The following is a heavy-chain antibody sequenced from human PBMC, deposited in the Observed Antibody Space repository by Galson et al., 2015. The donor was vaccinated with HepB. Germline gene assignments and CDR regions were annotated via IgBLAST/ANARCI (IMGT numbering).Heavy chain of an antibody. CDR2: IIPIFGTA. V-gene: IGHV1-69*13. CDR1: GGTFSSYA. J-gene: IGHJ4*02. CDR3: ARAGDRYAYGLAVSFDY. D-gene: IGHD3-16*01. Sequence: SVKVSCKASGGTFSSYAISWVRQAPGQGLEWMGGIIPIFGTANYAQKFQGRVTITADESTSTAYMELSSLRSEDTAIYYCARAGDRYAYGLAVSFDYWGQGTLVTVSS.